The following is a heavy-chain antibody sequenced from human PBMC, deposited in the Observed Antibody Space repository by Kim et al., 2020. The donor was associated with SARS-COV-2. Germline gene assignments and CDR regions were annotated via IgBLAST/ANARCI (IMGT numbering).Heavy chain of an antibody. CDR3: ATSPPTNYVYFDH. CDR1: GFTVSRNY. J-gene: IGHJ4*02. Sequence: GGSLRLSRAASGFTVSRNYMSWVRQAPGKGLEWVSVFYGSSTTYYSDSVKGRFTTSRDNSKNTLYLQMNSLRAEDTAVYYCATSPPTNYVYFDHWGQGTLVTVSS. D-gene: IGHD2-8*01. V-gene: IGHV3-53*01. CDR2: FYGSSTT.